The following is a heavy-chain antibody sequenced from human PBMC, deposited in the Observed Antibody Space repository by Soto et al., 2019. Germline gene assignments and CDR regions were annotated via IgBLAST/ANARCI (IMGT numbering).Heavy chain of an antibody. CDR2: IIPIFGTA. CDR3: AGEVPADMMGRNYYYGMDV. CDR1: GGTFSSYA. D-gene: IGHD2-2*01. Sequence: QVQLVQSGAEVKKPGSSVKVSCKASGGTFSSYAISWVRQAPGQGLEWMGWIIPIFGTANYAQKFQGRVTITADESTSTAYMVLSSLRSEDTAVYYCAGEVPADMMGRNYYYGMDVWGQGTTVTVSS. V-gene: IGHV1-69*12. J-gene: IGHJ6*02.